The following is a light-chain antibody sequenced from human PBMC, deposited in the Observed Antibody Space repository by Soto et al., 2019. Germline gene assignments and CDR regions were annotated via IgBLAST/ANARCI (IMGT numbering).Light chain of an antibody. CDR3: QQSYNSPFN. V-gene: IGKV1-5*03. Sequence: DIQMTQSPSTLSASVGDRVTITCRASQSISSWLAWYQQKPGKAPKLLIYKASSLESGVPSRFSGSGSGTDFTLTIDSLQPEDFATYYCQQSYNSPFNFGPGTKVDMK. CDR1: QSISSW. CDR2: KAS. J-gene: IGKJ3*01.